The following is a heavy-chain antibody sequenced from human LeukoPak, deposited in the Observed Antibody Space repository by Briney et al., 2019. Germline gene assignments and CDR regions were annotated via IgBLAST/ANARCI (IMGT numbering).Heavy chain of an antibody. CDR2: IKEDGSKT. J-gene: IGHJ4*02. D-gene: IGHD6-19*01. CDR3: AKASGGGWSLSNYFDY. Sequence: GGSLRLSCAASGFRFNTYWLSWVRQAPGKGLEWVADIKEDGSKTYYVDSLKGRFTISRDNAKNSLYLQMNSLRAEDTALYYCAKASGGGWSLSNYFDYWGQGTLVTVSS. CDR1: GFRFNTYW. V-gene: IGHV3-7*03.